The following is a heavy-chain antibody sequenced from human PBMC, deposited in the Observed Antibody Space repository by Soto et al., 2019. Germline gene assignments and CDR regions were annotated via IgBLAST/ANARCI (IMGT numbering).Heavy chain of an antibody. CDR3: AKPDLGVRGVDRGYYYYGMDV. CDR1: GFTFSSYG. CDR2: ISYDGSNK. Sequence: PGGSLRLSCAASGFTFSSYGMHWVRQAPGKGLEWVAVISYDGSNKYYADSVKGRFTISRDNSKNTLYLQMNSLRAEDTAVYYCAKPDLGVRGVDRGYYYYGMDVWGQGTTVTVSS. J-gene: IGHJ6*02. D-gene: IGHD3-10*01. V-gene: IGHV3-30*18.